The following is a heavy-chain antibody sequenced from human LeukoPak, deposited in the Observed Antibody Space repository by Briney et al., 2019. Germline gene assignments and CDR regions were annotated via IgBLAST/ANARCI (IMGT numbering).Heavy chain of an antibody. CDR3: ARASGYFDI. V-gene: IGHV4-38-2*02. D-gene: IGHD1-14*01. CDR2: IYHSGST. J-gene: IGHJ3*02. CDR1: GYSISSGYY. Sequence: PSETLSLTCTVSGYSISSGYYWGWIRQPPGKGLEWIGSIYHSGSTYYNPSLKSRVTISGDTSKNQFSLKLSSVTAADTAVYYCARASGYFDIWGQGTMVTVSS.